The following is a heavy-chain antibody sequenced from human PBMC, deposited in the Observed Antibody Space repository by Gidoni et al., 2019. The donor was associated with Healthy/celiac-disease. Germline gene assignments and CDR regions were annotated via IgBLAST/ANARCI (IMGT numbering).Heavy chain of an antibody. CDR3: ARVAPEGDYYYYGMDV. CDR1: GGSISSSSYY. CDR2: IYYSGST. Sequence: QLQLQESGPGLVKPSETLSPTRTVSGGSISSSSYYWGWIRQPPGKGLAWIGSIYYSGSTYYNPSLKSRVTISVDTSKNQFSLKLSSVTAADTAVYYCARVAPEGDYYYYGMDVWGQGTTVTVSS. J-gene: IGHJ6*02. V-gene: IGHV4-39*07.